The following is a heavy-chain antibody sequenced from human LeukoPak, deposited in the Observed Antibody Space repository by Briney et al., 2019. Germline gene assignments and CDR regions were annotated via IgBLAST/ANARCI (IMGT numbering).Heavy chain of an antibody. Sequence: ASVNVSCKASGYTFTGYYMHWVRQAPGQGLEWMGWINPNSGGTNYAQKFQGRVTMTRDTSISTAYMELSRLRSDDTAVYYCAGYVILTGEGQNAFDIWGQGTMVTVSS. J-gene: IGHJ3*02. CDR3: AGYVILTGEGQNAFDI. CDR2: INPNSGGT. D-gene: IGHD3-9*01. V-gene: IGHV1-2*02. CDR1: GYTFTGYY.